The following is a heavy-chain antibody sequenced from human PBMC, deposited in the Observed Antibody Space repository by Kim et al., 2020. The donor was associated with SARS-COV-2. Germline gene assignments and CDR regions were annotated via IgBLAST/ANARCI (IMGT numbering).Heavy chain of an antibody. D-gene: IGHD4-17*01. J-gene: IGHJ4*02. Sequence: TIYYPDPVKGRFTISRDNAKNSLYLQMNSLRAEDTAVYYCASLGGGDYDYWGQGTLVTVSS. CDR3: ASLGGGDYDY. CDR2: TI. V-gene: IGHV3-48*01.